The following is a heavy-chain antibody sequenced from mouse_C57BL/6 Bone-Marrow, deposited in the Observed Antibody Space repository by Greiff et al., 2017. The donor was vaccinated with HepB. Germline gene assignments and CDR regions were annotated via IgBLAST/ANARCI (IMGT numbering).Heavy chain of an antibody. D-gene: IGHD1-1*01. CDR2: ISSGGDYI. CDR3: TSDYYGSSPYYAMDY. V-gene: IGHV5-9-1*02. Sequence: EVQLQESGEGLVKPGGSLKLSCAASGFTFSSYAMSWVRQTPEKRLEWVAYISSGGDYIYYADTVKGRFTISRDNARNTLYLQMSSLKSEDTAMYYCTSDYYGSSPYYAMDYWGQGTSVTVSS. J-gene: IGHJ4*01. CDR1: GFTFSSYA.